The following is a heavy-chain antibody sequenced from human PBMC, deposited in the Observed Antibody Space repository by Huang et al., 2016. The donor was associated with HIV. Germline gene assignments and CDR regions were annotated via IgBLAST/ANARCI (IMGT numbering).Heavy chain of an antibody. J-gene: IGHJ3*02. D-gene: IGHD6-19*01. CDR2: IKSKTDGGTT. V-gene: IGHV3-15*01. CDR3: TTESESSGWTMDHDAFDI. CDR1: GFTFSNAW. Sequence: EVQLVESGGGLVKPGGSLRLSCAASGFTFSNAWIGWVRQGRGKGVEWVGRIKSKTDGGTTDYAAPVKGRFTISRDDSKNTLYLQMNSLKTEDTAVYYCTTESESSGWTMDHDAFDIWGQGTMVTVSS.